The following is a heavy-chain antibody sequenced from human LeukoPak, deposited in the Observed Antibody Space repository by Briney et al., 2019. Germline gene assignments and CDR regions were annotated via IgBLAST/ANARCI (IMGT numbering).Heavy chain of an antibody. V-gene: IGHV1-18*01. D-gene: IGHD6-13*01. J-gene: IGHJ6*03. CDR1: GYTFTSYG. CDR2: ISAYNGNT. CDR3: ARDRVGQQLVGRKNNYYYMDV. Sequence: GASVKVSCKASGYTFTSYGISWVRQAPGQGLEWMGWISAYNGNTNYAQKLQGRVTMTTDTSTSTAYMELRSLRSDDTAVYYCARDRVGQQLVGRKNNYYYMDVWGKGTTVTIPS.